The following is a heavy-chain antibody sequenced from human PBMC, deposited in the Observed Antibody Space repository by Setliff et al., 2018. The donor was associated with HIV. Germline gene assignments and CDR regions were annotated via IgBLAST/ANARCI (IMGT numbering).Heavy chain of an antibody. CDR2: IYTSGST. Sequence: PSETLSLTCTVSGGSISSYYWSWIRQPPGKGLEWIGYIYTSGSTNYNPSLKSRVTMSLDTSKNQFSLKLSSVTAADTAIYYCARGSRSHGGMFGYWGQGTLVTVSS. CDR1: GGSISSYY. CDR3: ARGSRSHGGMFGY. V-gene: IGHV4-4*09. J-gene: IGHJ4*02. D-gene: IGHD6-13*01.